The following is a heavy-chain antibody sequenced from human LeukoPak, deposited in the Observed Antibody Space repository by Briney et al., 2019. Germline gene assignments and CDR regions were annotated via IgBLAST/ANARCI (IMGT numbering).Heavy chain of an antibody. CDR1: GVLFSCYA. V-gene: IGHV3-23*01. CDR3: AKDRQEHCSGCTCFYGLNG. J-gene: IGHJ6*01. Sequence: PGGSVRLPCALWGVLFSCYAMLEPRHARGKGLVWGANITGSNASTYYADSVKSRLSISSDTSKNTLYLQMNSLRAEDTALYYCAKDRQEHCSGCTCFYGLNGWGQGATVSV. CDR2: ITGSNAST. D-gene: IGHD2-15*01.